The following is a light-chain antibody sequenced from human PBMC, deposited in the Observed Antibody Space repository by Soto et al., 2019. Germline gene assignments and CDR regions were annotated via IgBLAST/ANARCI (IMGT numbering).Light chain of an antibody. CDR1: QSVSSY. CDR2: DAS. J-gene: IGKJ3*01. V-gene: IGKV3-11*01. Sequence: VLTQSPATLSLSPGERATLSCRASQSVSSYLAWYQQKPGQAPRLLIYDASNRATGIPARFSGSGSGTDFTLTISSLEPEDFAVYYCQQRSNWPGTFGPGTKVDIK. CDR3: QQRSNWPGT.